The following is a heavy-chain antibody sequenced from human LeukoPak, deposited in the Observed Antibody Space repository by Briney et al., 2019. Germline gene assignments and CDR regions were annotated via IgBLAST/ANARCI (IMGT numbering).Heavy chain of an antibody. CDR3: ARTSRDGYNKHYFDY. CDR1: GGSISSYY. J-gene: IGHJ4*02. Sequence: SETLSLTCTVSGGSISSYYWSWIRQPPGKGLEWIGYIYYSGSTNYNPSLKSRVTISVDTSKNQFSLNLSSVTAADTAVYYCARTSRDGYNKHYFDYWGQGTLVTVSS. CDR2: IYYSGST. V-gene: IGHV4-59*08. D-gene: IGHD5-24*01.